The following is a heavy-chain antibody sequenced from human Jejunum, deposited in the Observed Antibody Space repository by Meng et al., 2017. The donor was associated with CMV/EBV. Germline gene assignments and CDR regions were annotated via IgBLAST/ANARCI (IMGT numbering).Heavy chain of an antibody. Sequence: VQLVGAGGGLVQPGGSLRRACAASGFTLSSDWMHWVRQAPGKGLEWVSRINTDGRNTNYADSVKGRFTISRDNAKNTLYLQMNSLRVEDTAVYYCARDYYSSGTHWGQGTLVTVSS. D-gene: IGHD6-19*01. CDR1: GFTLSSDW. CDR2: INTDGRNT. V-gene: IGHV3-74*01. CDR3: ARDYYSSGTH. J-gene: IGHJ4*02.